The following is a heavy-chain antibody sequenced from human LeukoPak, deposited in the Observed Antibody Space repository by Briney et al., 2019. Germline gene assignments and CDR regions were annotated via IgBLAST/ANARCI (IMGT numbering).Heavy chain of an antibody. D-gene: IGHD3-22*01. CDR1: GFTFSSYA. CDR2: ISGSGGST. CDR3: AKARDYYDSSGYSHLFDY. V-gene: IGHV3-23*01. Sequence: GGSLRPSCAASGFTFSSYAMSWVRQAPGKGLEWVSAISGSGGSTYYADSVKGRFTISRDNSKNTLYLQMNSLRTEDTAVYYCAKARDYYDSSGYSHLFDYWGQGTLVTVSS. J-gene: IGHJ4*02.